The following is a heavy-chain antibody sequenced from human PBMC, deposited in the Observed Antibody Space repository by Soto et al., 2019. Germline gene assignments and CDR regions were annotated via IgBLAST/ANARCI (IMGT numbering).Heavy chain of an antibody. J-gene: IGHJ5*02. CDR1: GFTFSSYG. V-gene: IGHV3-30*18. D-gene: IGHD4-17*01. CDR2: ISYDGSNK. Sequence: GVSLRLSCAASGFTFSSYGMHWVRQAPGKGLEWVAVISYDGSNKYYADSVKGRFTISRDNSKNTLYLQMNSLRAEDTAVYYCAKDLGYGDYDGTDGNRFDPWGQGPLVTVSS. CDR3: AKDLGYGDYDGTDGNRFDP.